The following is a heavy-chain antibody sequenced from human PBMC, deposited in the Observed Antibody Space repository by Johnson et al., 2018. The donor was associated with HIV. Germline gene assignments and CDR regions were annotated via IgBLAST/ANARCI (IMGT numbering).Heavy chain of an antibody. D-gene: IGHD1-7*01. Sequence: QVQLVESGGGVVQPGRSLRLSCAASGFTFSSYAMHWVRQAPGKGLEWVAIISYDGSYKFYADSVKGRFTISRDNAKNSLFLQMNGLRAEDTAVYYCARAPYNWNLGLFDAFDVWGQGTKVTVSA. CDR2: ISYDGSYK. CDR3: ARAPYNWNLGLFDAFDV. CDR1: GFTFSSYA. V-gene: IGHV3-30*04. J-gene: IGHJ3*01.